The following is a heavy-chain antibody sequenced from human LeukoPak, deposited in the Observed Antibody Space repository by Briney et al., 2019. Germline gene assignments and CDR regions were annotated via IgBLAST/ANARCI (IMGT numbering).Heavy chain of an antibody. Sequence: PSETLSLTCTVSGGSISSGRYYWSWIRQPAGKGLEWIGRIYTSGSTNYNPSLKSRVTISVDTSKNQFSLKLSSVTAADTAVYYCARVPYYDFWSGRGGYMDVWGKGTTVTVSS. CDR3: ARVPYYDFWSGRGGYMDV. V-gene: IGHV4-61*02. J-gene: IGHJ6*03. CDR1: GGSISSGRYY. D-gene: IGHD3-3*01. CDR2: IYTSGST.